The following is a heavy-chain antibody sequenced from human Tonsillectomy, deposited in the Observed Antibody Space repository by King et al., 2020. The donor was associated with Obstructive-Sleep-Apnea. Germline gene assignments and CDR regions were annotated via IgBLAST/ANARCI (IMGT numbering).Heavy chain of an antibody. J-gene: IGHJ4*02. V-gene: IGHV3-30-3*01. Sequence: VQLVESGGGVVQPGRSLRLSCAASGFNFNVYYIHWVRQTPGKGLEWVAGISSDGGKKYYAESVKGRFTISRDNSKSTLYLQMNSLTTEDTAIYYCVRGSRLWFGEFWGRGTLVTVSA. D-gene: IGHD3-10*01. CDR2: ISSDGGKK. CDR1: GFNFNVYY. CDR3: VRGSRLWFGEF.